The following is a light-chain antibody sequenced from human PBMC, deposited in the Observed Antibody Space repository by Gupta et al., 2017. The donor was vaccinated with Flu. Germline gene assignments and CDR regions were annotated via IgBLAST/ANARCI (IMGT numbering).Light chain of an antibody. CDR2: KAS. CDR3: QQYSSYPWT. CDR1: QSVSYW. Sequence: IQLTQSPSTLSASVGDEVSVTCRASQSVSYWLAWFQHKPGKAPRLLIYKASNLQTGVPSRISGSGYGTEFTLTISNLQPDDSATYHCQQYSSYPWTFGQGTSVEI. V-gene: IGKV1-5*03. J-gene: IGKJ1*01.